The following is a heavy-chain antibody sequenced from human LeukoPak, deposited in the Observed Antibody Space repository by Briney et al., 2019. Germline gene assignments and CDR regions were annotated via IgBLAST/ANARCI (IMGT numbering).Heavy chain of an antibody. J-gene: IGHJ1*01. CDR2: IYYSGST. CDR3: ARSYSSSSGFAEYFQH. CDR1: GGSISSYY. Sequence: SETLSLTCTVSGGSISSYYWSWIRQPPGKGLEWIGYIYYSGSTNYNPSLKSRVTISVDTSKNQFSLKLSSVTAADTAVYYCARSYSSSSGFAEYFQHWGQGTLVTVSS. V-gene: IGHV4-59*01. D-gene: IGHD6-6*01.